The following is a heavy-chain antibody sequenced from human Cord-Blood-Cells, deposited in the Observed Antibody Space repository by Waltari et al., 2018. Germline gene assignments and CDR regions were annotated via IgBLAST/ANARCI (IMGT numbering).Heavy chain of an antibody. D-gene: IGHD2-15*01. CDR1: GGSISSYY. CDR2: IYYSGST. V-gene: IGHV4-59*08. CDR3: ARRSGYCSGGSCYSETYYYYYMDV. J-gene: IGHJ6*03. Sequence: QVQLQESGPGLVKPSETLSLTCTVSGGSISSYYWSWIRQPPGKGLEWIGYIYYSGSTNYTPSLKSRVTISVDTSKNQFSLELSSVTAADTAVYYCARRSGYCSGGSCYSETYYYYYMDVWGKGTTVTVSS.